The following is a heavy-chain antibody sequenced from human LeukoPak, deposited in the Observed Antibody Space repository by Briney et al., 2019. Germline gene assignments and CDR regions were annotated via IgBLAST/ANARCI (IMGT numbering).Heavy chain of an antibody. Sequence: GGSLRLSCAASGFTFSTYAMSWVRQAPGKGLEWVSAITSSGDTTYYADSVKGRFSISRDNSKNTLYLQMNSLRAEDTALYCCATDVPLGEYCSSTSCLGASDIWGQGTMVTVSS. V-gene: IGHV3-23*01. D-gene: IGHD2-2*01. J-gene: IGHJ3*02. CDR1: GFTFSTYA. CDR3: ATDVPLGEYCSSTSCLGASDI. CDR2: ITSSGDTT.